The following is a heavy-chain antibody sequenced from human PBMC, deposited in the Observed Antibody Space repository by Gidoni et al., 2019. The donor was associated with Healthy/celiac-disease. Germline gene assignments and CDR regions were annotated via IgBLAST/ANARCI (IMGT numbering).Heavy chain of an antibody. CDR2: ISGSGGST. CDR3: AARAAVDY. CDR1: GFTFSSYA. J-gene: IGHJ4*02. Sequence: EVQLLESGGGWVQPGGYLRRSCAASGFTFSSYAMSWVRQAPGKGLEWVSAISGSGGSTYYAASVKGRFTISRDNSKNTLYLQMTRLRAEDTAVYYCAARAAVDYWGQGTLVTVSS. D-gene: IGHD6-25*01. V-gene: IGHV3-23*01.